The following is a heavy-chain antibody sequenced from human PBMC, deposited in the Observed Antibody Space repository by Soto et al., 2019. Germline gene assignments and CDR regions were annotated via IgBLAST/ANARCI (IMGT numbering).Heavy chain of an antibody. Sequence: GGSLRLSCAASGFTFSSYSMNWVRQAPGKGLEWVSYISSSSSTIYYADSVKGRFTISRDNAKNSLYLQMNSLRDEDTAVYYCARVRHYGITIFGVVRGGPTYYGMDVWGQGTTVTVSS. CDR3: ARVRHYGITIFGVVRGGPTYYGMDV. CDR1: GFTFSSYS. V-gene: IGHV3-48*02. CDR2: ISSSSSTI. D-gene: IGHD3-3*01. J-gene: IGHJ6*02.